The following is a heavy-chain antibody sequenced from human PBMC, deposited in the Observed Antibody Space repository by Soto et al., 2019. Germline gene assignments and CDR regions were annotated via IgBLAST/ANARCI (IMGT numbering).Heavy chain of an antibody. V-gene: IGHV1-46*01. Sequence: ASVKVSCKTSGYTFTSYYMHLVRQAPGQGLEWMGIINPSGGSTSYAEKFQGRVTMTRATSTSTVYMALSSLRSEDTAVYAGARVRRENAIVVVRDRYNCYSYGMAVWGQRTTVTVSS. CDR2: INPSGGST. CDR1: GYTFTSYY. D-gene: IGHD2-21*01. J-gene: IGHJ6*02. CDR3: ARVRRENAIVVVRDRYNCYSYGMAV.